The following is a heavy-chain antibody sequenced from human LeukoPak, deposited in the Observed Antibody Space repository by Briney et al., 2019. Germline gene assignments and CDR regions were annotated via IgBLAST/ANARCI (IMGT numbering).Heavy chain of an antibody. D-gene: IGHD3-10*01. J-gene: IGHJ3*02. V-gene: IGHV1-18*01. CDR2: ISAYNGNT. CDR3: AREGYYYGSGGMSDAFDI. CDR1: GYTFTSYG. Sequence: ASVKVSCKASGYTFTSYGISWVRQAPGQGLEWMGWISAYNGNTNYAQKLQGRVTMTTDTSTSTAYMELRSLRSDDTAVYYCAREGYYYGSGGMSDAFDIWGQGTMVTVSS.